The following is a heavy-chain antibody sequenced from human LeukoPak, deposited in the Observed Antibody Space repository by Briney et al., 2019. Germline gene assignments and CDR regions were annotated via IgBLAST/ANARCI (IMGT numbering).Heavy chain of an antibody. CDR2: INHSGGT. V-gene: IGHV4-34*01. CDR1: GGSISSYY. CDR3: ARGLGSSSWYVYYYGMDV. J-gene: IGHJ6*02. D-gene: IGHD6-13*01. Sequence: SETLSLTCTVSGGSISSYYWSWIRQPPGKGLEWIGEINHSGGTNYNPSLKSRVTISVDTSKNQFSLKLSSVTAADTAVYYCARGLGSSSWYVYYYGMDVWGQGTTVTVSS.